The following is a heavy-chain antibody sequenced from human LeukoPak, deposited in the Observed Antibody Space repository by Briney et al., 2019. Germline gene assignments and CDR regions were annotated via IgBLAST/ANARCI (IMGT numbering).Heavy chain of an antibody. CDR1: GFTFSSYS. V-gene: IGHV3-21*01. CDR2: ISGSSSYI. J-gene: IGHJ4*02. CDR3: ARDGGSITGTTGLFDY. Sequence: PGGSLRLSCAASGFTFSSYSMNWVRQAPGKWLEWVSSISGSSSYIYYADSLKGRFTISRDNAKNSLYLQMNSLRAEDTAVYYCARDGGSITGTTGLFDYWGQGTLVTVSS. D-gene: IGHD1-7*01.